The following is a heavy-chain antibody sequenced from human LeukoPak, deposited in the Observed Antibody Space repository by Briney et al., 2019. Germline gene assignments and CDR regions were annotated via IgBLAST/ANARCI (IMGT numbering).Heavy chain of an antibody. J-gene: IGHJ5*02. V-gene: IGHV4-39*01. Sequence: WETLSLTCNVSGGSISSNTYFWGWIRRPPGKGLEWIGSIRYSGSTYYNPFLKSRVTISVDTSKNQFSLNLSSLTAAGTAVYYCATSDTVSTYNWFDPWGQGTLVTVS. CDR3: ATSDTVSTYNWFDP. CDR2: IRYSGST. CDR1: GGSISSNTYF. D-gene: IGHD5/OR15-5a*01.